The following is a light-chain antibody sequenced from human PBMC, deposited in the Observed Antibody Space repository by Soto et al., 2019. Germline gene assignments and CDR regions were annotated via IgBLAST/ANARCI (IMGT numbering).Light chain of an antibody. CDR2: GAS. J-gene: IGKJ3*01. CDR1: QSVSKS. CDR3: HQYGTAPLT. V-gene: IGKV3-20*01. Sequence: DIVLTQSQATLTVSPGERATLSCRASQSVSKSLAWYQQKPGQAPRLLIFGASTRATGIPARFSGSGSGTDFTLTISRLEPEDFSVYYCHQYGTAPLTFGPGTKVDIK.